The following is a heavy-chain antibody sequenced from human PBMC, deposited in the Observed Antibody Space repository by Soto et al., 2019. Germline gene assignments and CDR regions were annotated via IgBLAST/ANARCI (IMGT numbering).Heavy chain of an antibody. J-gene: IGHJ3*01. D-gene: IGHD2-21*01. V-gene: IGHV5-51*01. CDR1: GYSFSSYW. CDR2: IDPGDSDT. Sequence: GDSLKISCTASGYSFSSYWITWVRQAPGKGLELVGIIDPGDSDTRYSPSFQGQVTISADKSLSTAYLQWKSLRASDTAMYYCSTQIVEMLGTGFDVWGQGTMVTVSS. CDR3: STQIVEMLGTGFDV.